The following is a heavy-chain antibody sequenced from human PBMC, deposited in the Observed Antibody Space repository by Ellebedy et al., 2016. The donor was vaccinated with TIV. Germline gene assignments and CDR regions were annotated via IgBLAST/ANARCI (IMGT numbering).Heavy chain of an antibody. D-gene: IGHD6-13*01. Sequence: GGSLRLXXAASGFTFSDYYMSWIRQAPGKGLEWVSYISSSGSTIYYADSVKGRFTISRDNAKNSLYLQMNSLRAEDTAVYYCARDEIAAAGTRWFNPWGQGTLVTVSS. CDR1: GFTFSDYY. J-gene: IGHJ5*02. V-gene: IGHV3-11*04. CDR3: ARDEIAAAGTRWFNP. CDR2: ISSSGSTI.